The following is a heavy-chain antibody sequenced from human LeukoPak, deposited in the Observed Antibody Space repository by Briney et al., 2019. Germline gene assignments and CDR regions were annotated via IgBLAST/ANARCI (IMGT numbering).Heavy chain of an antibody. J-gene: IGHJ4*02. Sequence: SETLSLTCAVYGGSLSGYYWSWIRQPPGKGLEWIGEINHSGSTNYNPSLKSRVTISVDTSKNQFSLKLSSVTAADTAVYCCARDSGTYDFNYWGQGTLVTVSS. D-gene: IGHD1-26*01. V-gene: IGHV4-34*01. CDR1: GGSLSGYY. CDR2: INHSGST. CDR3: ARDSGTYDFNY.